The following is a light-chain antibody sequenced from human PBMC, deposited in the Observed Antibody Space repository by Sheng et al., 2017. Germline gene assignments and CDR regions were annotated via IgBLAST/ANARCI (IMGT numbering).Light chain of an antibody. Sequence: QSVLTQPPSASGTPGQRVTISCSGSSSNIGSNYVFWYQQLPGAAPRLLIYRNNQRPSGVPDRFSGSKSGTSASLAISGLRSEDEADYYCAGWDASLSGVFGGGTKLTVL. J-gene: IGLJ2*01. CDR2: RNN. CDR1: SSNIGSNY. V-gene: IGLV1-47*01. CDR3: AGWDASLSGV.